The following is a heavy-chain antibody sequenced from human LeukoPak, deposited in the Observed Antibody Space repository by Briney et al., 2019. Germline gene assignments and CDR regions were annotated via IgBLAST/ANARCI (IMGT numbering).Heavy chain of an antibody. V-gene: IGHV3-23*01. Sequence: PGGSLRLSCGASGFTLSSYAMSWVRQTPGRGLEWVAGVSPSGGRTIYADSAEGRFTISRDNSNDTVYLQLSSLRAEDSALYYCAKVRGVYCSSPACYYYDAWGQGTPVTVSS. D-gene: IGHD2-2*01. J-gene: IGHJ4*02. CDR1: GFTLSSYA. CDR3: AKVRGVYCSSPACYYYDA. CDR2: VSPSGGRT.